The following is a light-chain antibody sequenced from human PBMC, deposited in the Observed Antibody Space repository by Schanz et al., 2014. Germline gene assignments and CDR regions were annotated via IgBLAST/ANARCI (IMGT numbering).Light chain of an antibody. CDR3: QQYFSYSGT. V-gene: IGKV1-9*01. CDR2: AAS. J-gene: IGKJ1*01. Sequence: IQLTQSPSSLSASVGDRVTISCRASEDITVFLAWYQQRPGKAPKLLIYAASTLQSGVPSRFSGSGSGTDFTLTISSLQPDDFATYYCQQYFSYSGTFGQGTKVEI. CDR1: EDITVF.